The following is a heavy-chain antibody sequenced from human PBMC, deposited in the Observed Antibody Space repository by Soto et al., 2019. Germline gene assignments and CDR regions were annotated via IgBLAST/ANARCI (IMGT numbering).Heavy chain of an antibody. V-gene: IGHV1-18*01. Sequence: ASVKVSCKASGYTFTSYGISWVRQAPGQGLEWMGWISAYNGNTNYAQKLQGRVTMTTDTSTSTAYMELRSLRSDDTAVYYCARDRLGCSGGSCYELPPNWFDPWGQGTLVTVSS. CDR1: GYTFTSYG. CDR2: ISAYNGNT. D-gene: IGHD2-15*01. CDR3: ARDRLGCSGGSCYELPPNWFDP. J-gene: IGHJ5*02.